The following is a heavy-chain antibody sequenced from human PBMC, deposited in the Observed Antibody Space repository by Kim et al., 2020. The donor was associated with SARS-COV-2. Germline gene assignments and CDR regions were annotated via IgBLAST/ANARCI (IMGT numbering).Heavy chain of an antibody. J-gene: IGHJ4*02. D-gene: IGHD6-19*01. CDR1: GDTFSDYE. CDR3: ARDLYITGSGTHPWAY. V-gene: IGHV1-69*13. CDR2: IIPVFPST. Sequence: SVKVSCKASGDTFSDYEISWVRQAPGQGLEWMGGIIPVFPSTTYAQKFHGRVTITADASTTTAYMELTSLRPEDTALYFCARDLYITGSGTHPWAYWGQ.